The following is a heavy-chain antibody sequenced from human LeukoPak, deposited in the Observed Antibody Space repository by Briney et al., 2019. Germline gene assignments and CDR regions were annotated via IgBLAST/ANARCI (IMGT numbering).Heavy chain of an antibody. CDR3: ARVTMVRGVYDAFDI. D-gene: IGHD3-10*01. CDR1: GFTFSSYS. CDR2: ISSSSSYI. V-gene: IGHV3-21*01. Sequence: GGSLRLSCAASGFTFSSYSMNWVRQAPGKGLEWVSSISSSSSYIYCADSVKGRFIISRDNAKNSLYLQMNSLRAEDTAVYYCARVTMVRGVYDAFDIWGQGTMVTVSS. J-gene: IGHJ3*02.